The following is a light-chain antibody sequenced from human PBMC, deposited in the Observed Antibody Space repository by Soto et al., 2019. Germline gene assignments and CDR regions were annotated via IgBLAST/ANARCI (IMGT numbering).Light chain of an antibody. CDR1: QSVTNSY. Sequence: EIVLTQSPGTLSLSPGERATLSCRASQSVTNSYLAWYQQKPGQTPRLLIYGASSRATEIPDRFSGSGSGIDFTLTISRLEAEDFAVYYCQQYGSSPRTFGQGTKLEIK. CDR2: GAS. J-gene: IGKJ2*01. V-gene: IGKV3-20*01. CDR3: QQYGSSPRT.